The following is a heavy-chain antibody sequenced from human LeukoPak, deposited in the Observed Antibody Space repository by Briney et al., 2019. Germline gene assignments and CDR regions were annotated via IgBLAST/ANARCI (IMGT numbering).Heavy chain of an antibody. D-gene: IGHD3-22*01. CDR1: GYTFSSYG. CDR2: ISGSGGST. J-gene: IGHJ4*02. V-gene: IGHV3-23*01. CDR3: AKETVYYDSSGYYGY. Sequence: SCKASGYTFSSYGMSWVRQAPGKGLEWVSAISGSGGSTYYADSVKGRFTISRDNSKNTLYLQMNSLRAEDTAVYYCAKETVYYDSSGYYGYWGQGTLVTVSS.